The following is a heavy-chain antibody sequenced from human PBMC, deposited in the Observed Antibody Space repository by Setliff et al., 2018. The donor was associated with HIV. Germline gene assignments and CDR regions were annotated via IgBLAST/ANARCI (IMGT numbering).Heavy chain of an antibody. D-gene: IGHD3-22*01. Sequence: SETLSLTCTISGGSITGHYWSWIRQPPGRGLEWIGYIHYSGSSNYTPSLKSRVTISVDTSKKQVSLKVSSVTAADTAVYYCARDTGKSSGLDYWGQGTLVTVSS. J-gene: IGHJ4*02. V-gene: IGHV4-59*11. CDR1: GGSITGHY. CDR2: IHYSGSS. CDR3: ARDTGKSSGLDY.